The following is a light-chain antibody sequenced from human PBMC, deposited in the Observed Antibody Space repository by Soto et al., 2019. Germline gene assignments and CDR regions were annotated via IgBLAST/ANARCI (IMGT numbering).Light chain of an antibody. CDR2: DVS. CDR1: SSDVGGYNY. CDR3: SSYTSSSTLYV. V-gene: IGLV2-14*03. Sequence: QSVLTQPASVSGSPGQSITISCTGTSSDVGGYNYVSWYQHHPGKAPRLMIYDVSNRPSGVSNRFSGSKSGNTASLTISGLQAEDEADYYRSSYTSSSTLYVFGTGTKVTVL. J-gene: IGLJ1*01.